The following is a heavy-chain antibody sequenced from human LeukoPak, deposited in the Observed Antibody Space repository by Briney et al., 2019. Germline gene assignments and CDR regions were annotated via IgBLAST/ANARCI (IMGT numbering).Heavy chain of an antibody. Sequence: GGSLRLSCAASGFTLSTYNMNWVRQAPGKGLEWVSSICSSSDYIYYADSVKGRFTISRDNAKNSLYLQMNSLRADDTAVYYCASDYGGNPGPWGQGTLVTVSS. CDR3: ASDYGGNPGP. D-gene: IGHD4-23*01. CDR2: ICSSSDYI. CDR1: GFTLSTYN. J-gene: IGHJ5*02. V-gene: IGHV3-21*01.